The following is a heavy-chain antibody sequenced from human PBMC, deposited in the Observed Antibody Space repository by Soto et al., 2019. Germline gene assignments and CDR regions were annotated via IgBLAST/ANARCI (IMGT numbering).Heavy chain of an antibody. CDR3: ARHSHPALGKWIDY. V-gene: IGHV4-39*01. J-gene: IGHJ4*02. CDR1: GGSISRSRYY. CDR2: IYYSGST. Sequence: SETLSLTCTVSGGSISRSRYYWGWIRQPPGKGLEWIGSIYYSGSTYYNPSLKSRVTISVDTSKNQFSLKLSSVTAADTAVYYCARHSHPALGKWIDYWGPATLVTVSS. D-gene: IGHD5-18*01.